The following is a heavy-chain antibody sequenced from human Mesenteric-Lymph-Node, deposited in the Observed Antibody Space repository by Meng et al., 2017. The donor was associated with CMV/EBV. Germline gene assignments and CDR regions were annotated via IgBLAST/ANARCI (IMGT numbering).Heavy chain of an antibody. CDR2: ISSSSSYI. D-gene: IGHD1-14*01. J-gene: IGHJ4*02. CDR3: ASITLSGGFDC. V-gene: IGHV3-21*01. CDR1: GLTFSNYN. Sequence: SCAAAGLTFSNYNMNWVRQAPGKGLEWVSSISSSSSYIFYADSVKGRFTISRDNTKNSLYLQMNSLRAEDTAVYYCASITLSGGFDCWGQGALVTVSS.